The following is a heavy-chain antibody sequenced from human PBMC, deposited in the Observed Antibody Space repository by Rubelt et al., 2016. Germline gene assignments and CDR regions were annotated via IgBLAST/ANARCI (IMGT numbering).Heavy chain of an antibody. Sequence: AMNWVRQAPGKGLEWMGGIIPIFGTANYAQKFQGRVTITADKSTSTAYMELSSLRSEDTAVYYCARDSRGWYDEGVGLLSYYGMDVWGQGTTVTVSS. V-gene: IGHV1-69*06. CDR1: A. CDR2: IIPIFGTA. D-gene: IGHD6-19*01. CDR3: ARDSRGWYDEGVGLLSYYGMDV. J-gene: IGHJ6*02.